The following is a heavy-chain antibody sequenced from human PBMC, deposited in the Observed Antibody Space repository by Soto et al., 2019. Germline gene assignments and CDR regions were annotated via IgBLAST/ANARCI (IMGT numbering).Heavy chain of an antibody. CDR1: GGSISSSNW. CDR2: IYHSGST. V-gene: IGHV4-4*02. Sequence: PSETLSLTCAVSGGSISSSNWWSWVRQPPGKGLEWIGEIYHSGSTNYNPSLKSRVTISVDKSKNQFSLKLSSVTAADTAVYYCARGGYSYGYNWFDPWGQGTLVTVSS. D-gene: IGHD5-18*01. J-gene: IGHJ5*02. CDR3: ARGGYSYGYNWFDP.